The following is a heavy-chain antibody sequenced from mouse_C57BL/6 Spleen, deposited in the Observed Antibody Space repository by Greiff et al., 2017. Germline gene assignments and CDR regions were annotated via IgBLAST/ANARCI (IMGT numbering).Heavy chain of an antibody. V-gene: IGHV3-6*01. Sequence: EVKLEESGPGLVKPSQSLSLTCSVTGYSITSGYYWNWIRQFPGNKLEWMGYISYDGSNNYNPSLKNRISITRDTSKNQFFLKLNSVTTEDTATYYCAREGYYGHAMDYWGQGTSVTVSS. CDR3: AREGYYGHAMDY. CDR2: ISYDGSN. D-gene: IGHD1-1*01. CDR1: GYSITSGYY. J-gene: IGHJ4*01.